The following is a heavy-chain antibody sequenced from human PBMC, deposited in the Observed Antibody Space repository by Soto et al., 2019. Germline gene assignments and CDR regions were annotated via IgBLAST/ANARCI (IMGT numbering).Heavy chain of an antibody. CDR3: AKIYGSGSYYRFGSLDV. Sequence: QPGGSLRLSCAASGFTFSSYAMSWVRQAPGKGLEWVSAISGSGGSTYYADSVKGRFTISRDNSKNTLYLQMNSLRAEDAAVYYCAKIYGSGSYYRFGSLDVWGQGTTVTVSS. D-gene: IGHD3-10*01. J-gene: IGHJ6*02. CDR2: ISGSGGST. V-gene: IGHV3-23*01. CDR1: GFTFSSYA.